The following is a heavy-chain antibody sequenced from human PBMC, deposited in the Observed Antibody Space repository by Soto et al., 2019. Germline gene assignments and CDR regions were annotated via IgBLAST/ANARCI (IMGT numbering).Heavy chain of an antibody. Sequence: EVQLVESGGGFVKPGGSLRLSCAVSGFTLSNAWMSWVRQAPGKGLEWVGRIKRKSDGGTTDYAAPVKGRFTISRDDSRNMLFPQMNSLKTEDAGVYYCTAGYSSDYWGQGTLVTVSS. V-gene: IGHV3-15*01. CDR3: TAGYSSDY. J-gene: IGHJ4*02. CDR2: IKRKSDGGTT. CDR1: GFTLSNAW.